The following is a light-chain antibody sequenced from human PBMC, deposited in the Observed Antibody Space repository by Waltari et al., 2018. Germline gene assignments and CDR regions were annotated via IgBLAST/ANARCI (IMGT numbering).Light chain of an antibody. J-gene: IGKJ1*01. CDR1: QSLVVW. CDR2: QAS. CDR3: LQYNSYPWT. V-gene: IGKV1-5*03. Sequence: DIQLTQSPSTLSASVVDRVTITCRASQSLVVWLAWYQQKPWKAARLLIYQASYLESGVPSRFSGSASATAFSLTISSPQADDFATYYCLQYNSYPWTFGQGTTVEIQ.